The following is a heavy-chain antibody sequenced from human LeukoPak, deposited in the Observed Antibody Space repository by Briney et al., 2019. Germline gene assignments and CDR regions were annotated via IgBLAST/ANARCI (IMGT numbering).Heavy chain of an antibody. D-gene: IGHD2-15*01. J-gene: IGHJ4*02. V-gene: IGHV3-7*01. CDR2: IKQDGSEK. Sequence: GGSLRLSCAASGFTFSSYWMSWVRQAPGKGLEWVANIKQDGSEKYHVDSVKGRFTISRDNDKNSLYLQMNSLRAEDTAVYYCARGYCSGGSCYEFDYWGQGTLVTVSS. CDR1: GFTFSSYW. CDR3: ARGYCSGGSCYEFDY.